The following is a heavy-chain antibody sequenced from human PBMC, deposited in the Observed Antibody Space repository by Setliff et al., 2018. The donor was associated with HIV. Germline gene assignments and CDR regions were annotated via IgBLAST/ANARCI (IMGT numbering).Heavy chain of an antibody. CDR1: GGPLSDYY. D-gene: IGHD1-1*01. CDR2: VYYNGNI. CDR3: ARDLDYGTGKSDAFDI. J-gene: IGHJ3*02. Sequence: SETLSLTCTVSGGPLSDYYWSWIRQAPGKGLEWIGYVYYNGNINYNPSLRSRVTISVDTSKNQFSLTLTSVTATDTAVYYCARDLDYGTGKSDAFDIWGQGTRVTVTS. V-gene: IGHV4-59*01.